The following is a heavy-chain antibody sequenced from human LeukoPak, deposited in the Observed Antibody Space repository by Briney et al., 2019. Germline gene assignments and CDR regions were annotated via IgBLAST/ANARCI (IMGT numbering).Heavy chain of an antibody. Sequence: AAVKVSCKASGYTFTGYYMHWVRQAPGQGLEWMGWINPNSGGTNYAQKFQGRVTMTRDTSISTAYMELSRLRSDDTAVHYCATFPYYDFWSGYYRGGGYYYYMDVWGKGTTVTVSS. V-gene: IGHV1-2*02. D-gene: IGHD3-3*01. CDR3: ATFPYYDFWSGYYRGGGYYYYMDV. CDR2: INPNSGGT. J-gene: IGHJ6*03. CDR1: GYTFTGYY.